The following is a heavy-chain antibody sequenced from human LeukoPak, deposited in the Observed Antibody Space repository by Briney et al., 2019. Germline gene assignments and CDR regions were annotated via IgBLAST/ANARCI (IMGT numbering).Heavy chain of an antibody. CDR1: GGSISSGGYS. J-gene: IGHJ4*02. CDR3: ATRNIVATQFDY. CDR2: IYHSGST. V-gene: IGHV4-30-2*01. Sequence: SETLSLTCAVSGGSISSGGYSWSWIRQPPGKGLEWIGYIYHSGSTYYNPSLKSRATISVDRSKNQFSQKLSSVTAADTAVYYCATRNIVATQFDYWGQGTLVTVSS. D-gene: IGHD5-12*01.